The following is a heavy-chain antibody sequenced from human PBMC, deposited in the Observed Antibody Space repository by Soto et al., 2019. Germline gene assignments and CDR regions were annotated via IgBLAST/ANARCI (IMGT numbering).Heavy chain of an antibody. Sequence: PSETLSLTCTVSGGSISSYYWSWIRQPPGKGLEWIGYIYYSGSTNYNPSLKSRVTISVDTSKNQFSLKLSSVTAADTAVYYCARGFSDSSGYYERWTYGMDVWGQGTTVTVSS. V-gene: IGHV4-59*01. D-gene: IGHD3-22*01. J-gene: IGHJ6*02. CDR1: GGSISSYY. CDR3: ARGFSDSSGYYERWTYGMDV. CDR2: IYYSGST.